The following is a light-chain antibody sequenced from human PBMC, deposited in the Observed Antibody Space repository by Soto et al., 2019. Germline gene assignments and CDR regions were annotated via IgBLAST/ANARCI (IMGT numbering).Light chain of an antibody. J-gene: IGKJ4*01. CDR2: GAS. V-gene: IGKV3-11*01. CDR1: ESVSTN. Sequence: TQSAATLSVSPGERATLFCRASESVSTNLAWYQQRPGQAPRLVIYGASTRATGIPARFSGSGSGTDFTLTISSLEPEDFAVYYCQHRSDWPRLTFGGGTKVDIK. CDR3: QHRSDWPRLT.